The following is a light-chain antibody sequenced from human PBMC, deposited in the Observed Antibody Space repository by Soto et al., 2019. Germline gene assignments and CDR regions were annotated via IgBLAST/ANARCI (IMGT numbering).Light chain of an antibody. CDR1: SSDIGSNS. Sequence: QSVLTQPPSASRTPGQRVTIPCSGSSSDIGSNSVNWYQPLPGAAPRLLIYANDHRPSGVPDRFSDSKSGTSASLAISGVRSEDEAFYYCATWSDRLKGWVLGGGTKLTVL. CDR3: ATWSDRLKGWV. V-gene: IGLV1-44*01. CDR2: AND. J-gene: IGLJ3*02.